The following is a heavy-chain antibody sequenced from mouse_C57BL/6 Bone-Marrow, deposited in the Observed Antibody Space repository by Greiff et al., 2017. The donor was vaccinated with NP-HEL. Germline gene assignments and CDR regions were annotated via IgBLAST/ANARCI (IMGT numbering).Heavy chain of an antibody. CDR1: GFNIKDDY. CDR2: IDPENGDT. CDR3: TTGGYYYPFDY. V-gene: IGHV14-4*01. Sequence: EVQLVESGAELVRPGASVKLSCTASGFNIKDDYMHWVKQRPEQGLEWIGWIDPENGDTEYASKFQGKATITADTSSNTAYLQLSSLTSEDTAVYYCTTGGYYYPFDYWGQGTTLTVSS. J-gene: IGHJ2*01. D-gene: IGHD2-3*01.